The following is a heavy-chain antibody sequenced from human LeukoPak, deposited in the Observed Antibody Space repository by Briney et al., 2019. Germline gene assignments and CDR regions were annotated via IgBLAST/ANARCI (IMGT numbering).Heavy chain of an antibody. CDR2: ISSSSSYI. Sequence: PGGSLRLPCAASGFTFSSYSMNWVRQAPGKGLEWVSSISSSSSYIYYADSVKGRFTISRDNAKNSLYLQMNSLRAEDTAVYYCARDLMLVVVPATVPQGSFDYWGQGTLDTVSS. CDR1: GFTFSSYS. J-gene: IGHJ4*02. D-gene: IGHD2-15*01. V-gene: IGHV3-21*01. CDR3: ARDLMLVVVPATVPQGSFDY.